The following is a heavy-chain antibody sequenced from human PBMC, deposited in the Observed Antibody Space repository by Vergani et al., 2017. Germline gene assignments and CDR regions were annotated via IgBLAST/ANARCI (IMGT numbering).Heavy chain of an antibody. Sequence: QVHLVESGGGVVQSGGSLRLSCVASGCTFSDFGMHWVRQTPGEGLECVAFIRSDENHQYYGDSVKGRFTISRDNSKNTVYLQMTGLRVVDTAVYYCVKDDPSLDHWGQGTLVTVSS. J-gene: IGHJ4*02. V-gene: IGHV3-30*02. CDR1: GCTFSDFG. CDR2: IRSDENHQ. CDR3: VKDDPSLDH.